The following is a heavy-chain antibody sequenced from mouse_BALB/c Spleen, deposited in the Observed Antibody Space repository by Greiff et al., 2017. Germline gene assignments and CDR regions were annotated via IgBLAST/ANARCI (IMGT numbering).Heavy chain of an antibody. Sequence: VQLQQSGAELVRPGASVKLSCKASGYTFTSYWINWVKQRPGQGLEWIGNIYPSDSYTNYNQKFKDKATLTVDKSSSTAYMQLSSPTSEDSAVYYCTRYYGSPYAMDYWGQGTSVTVSS. CDR1: GYTFTSYW. J-gene: IGHJ4*01. CDR3: TRYYGSPYAMDY. V-gene: IGHV1-69*02. CDR2: IYPSDSYT. D-gene: IGHD1-1*01.